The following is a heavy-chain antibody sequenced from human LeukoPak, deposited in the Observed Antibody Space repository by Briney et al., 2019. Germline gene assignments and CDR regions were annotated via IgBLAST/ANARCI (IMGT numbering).Heavy chain of an antibody. J-gene: IGHJ4*02. D-gene: IGHD5-12*01. CDR1: GGSISSGGYY. V-gene: IGHV4-30-2*01. Sequence: SQTLSLTCTVSGGSISSGGYYWSWIRQPPGKGLEWIGYIYHSGSTYYNPSLKSRVTISVDRSKNQFSLKLSSVTAADTAVYYCATHSGYDQNGRVYWGQGTLVTVSS. CDR2: IYHSGST. CDR3: ATHSGYDQNGRVY.